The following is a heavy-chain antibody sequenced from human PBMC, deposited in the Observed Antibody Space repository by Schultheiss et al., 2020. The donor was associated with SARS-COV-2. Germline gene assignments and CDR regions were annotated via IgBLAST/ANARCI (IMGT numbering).Heavy chain of an antibody. CDR1: GFTFSSYW. CDR3: ACRDPYYYYGMDV. V-gene: IGHV3-23*01. J-gene: IGHJ6*02. CDR2: ISGSGGST. Sequence: GGSLRLSCAASGFTFSSYWMHWVRQAPGKGLEWVSAISGSGGSTYYADSVKGRFTISRDNSKNTLYLQMNSLRAEDTAVYYCACRDPYYYYGMDVWGQGTTVTVSS.